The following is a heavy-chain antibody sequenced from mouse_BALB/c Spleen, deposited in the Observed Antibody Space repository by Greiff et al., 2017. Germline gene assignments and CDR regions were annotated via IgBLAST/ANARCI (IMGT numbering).Heavy chain of an antibody. Sequence: EVKLVESGGGLVKPGGSLKLSCAASGFTFSSYTMSWVRQTPEKRLEWVATISSGGSYTYYPDSVKGRFTISRDNAKNTLYLQMSSLKSEDTAMYYCTRDRGYWGQGTTLTVSS. CDR3: TRDRGY. CDR2: ISSGGSYT. CDR1: GFTFSSYT. J-gene: IGHJ2*01. V-gene: IGHV5-6-4*01. D-gene: IGHD3-1*01.